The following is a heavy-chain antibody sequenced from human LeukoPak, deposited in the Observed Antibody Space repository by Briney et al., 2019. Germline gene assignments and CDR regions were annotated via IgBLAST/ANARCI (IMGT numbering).Heavy chain of an antibody. CDR2: IRGKAHGGTP. D-gene: IGHD4-23*01. Sequence: GGSLRRSCTTSGFTFGDYTMSWVRQAPGKGPEWVGFIRGKAHGGTPEYAASVEGRFTISRDDPKSIAYLQMNSLKTEDTAVYFCTRDYGANSDFGYWGQGTLVTVSS. CDR1: GFTFGDYT. CDR3: TRDYGANSDFGY. V-gene: IGHV3-49*04. J-gene: IGHJ4*02.